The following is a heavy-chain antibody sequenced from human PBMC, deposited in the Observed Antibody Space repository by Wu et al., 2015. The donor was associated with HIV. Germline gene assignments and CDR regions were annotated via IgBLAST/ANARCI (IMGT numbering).Heavy chain of an antibody. J-gene: IGHJ4*01. Sequence: QVLLVQSGGEVKKPGASLKVSCKASGCTFNKHGIAWVRQAPGQGLEWMGRISVNSGDTDYADNFAGRISVTKDTSTSTVYMELRSLRSADTAMYYCARVSIVYDFWSLYEYWGQGTMSSSPQ. D-gene: IGHD3/OR15-3a*01. CDR3: ARVSIVYDFWSLYEY. CDR1: GCTFNKHG. V-gene: IGHV1-18*01. CDR2: ISVNSGDT.